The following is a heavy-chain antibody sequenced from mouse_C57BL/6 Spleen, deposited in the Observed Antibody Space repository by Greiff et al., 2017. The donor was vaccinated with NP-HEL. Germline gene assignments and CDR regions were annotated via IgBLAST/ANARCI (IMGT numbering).Heavy chain of an antibody. Sequence: EVKLMESGGDLVKPGGSLKLSCAASGFTFSSYGMSWVRQTPDKRLEWVATISSGGSYTYYPDSVKGRFTISRDNAKNTLYLQMSSLKSEDTAMYYCARRAAQAGDYFDYWGQGTTLTVSS. V-gene: IGHV5-6*02. CDR1: GFTFSSYG. J-gene: IGHJ2*01. CDR2: ISSGGSYT. CDR3: ARRAAQAGDYFDY. D-gene: IGHD3-2*02.